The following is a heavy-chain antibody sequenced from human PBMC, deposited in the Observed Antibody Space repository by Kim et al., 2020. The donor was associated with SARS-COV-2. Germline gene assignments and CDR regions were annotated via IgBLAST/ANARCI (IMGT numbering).Heavy chain of an antibody. CDR3: ARDFGFGELFFDY. J-gene: IGHJ4*02. CDR2: IWYDGSNK. Sequence: GGSLRLSCAASGFTFSSYGMHWVRQAPGKGLEWVAVIWYDGSNKYYADSVKGRFTISRDNSKNTLYLQMNSLRAEDTAVYYCARDFGFGELFFDYWGQGTLVTVSS. CDR1: GFTFSSYG. V-gene: IGHV3-33*01. D-gene: IGHD3-10*01.